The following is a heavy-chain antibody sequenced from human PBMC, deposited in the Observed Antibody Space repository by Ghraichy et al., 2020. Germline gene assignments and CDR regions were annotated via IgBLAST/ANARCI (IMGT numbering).Heavy chain of an antibody. D-gene: IGHD2-15*01. CDR1: GGSISNGSYY. J-gene: IGHJ4*02. V-gene: IGHV4-61*02. CDR3: ARDYTSSSGSCYDN. Sequence: SETLSLTCTVSGGSISNGSYYWSWIRQPAGKGLEWIGRIYTSGSTKYNPSLKSRVTISVDTSKNQFSLKLSSVTAADTAVYYCARDYTSSSGSCYDNWGQGILVTVSS. CDR2: IYTSGST.